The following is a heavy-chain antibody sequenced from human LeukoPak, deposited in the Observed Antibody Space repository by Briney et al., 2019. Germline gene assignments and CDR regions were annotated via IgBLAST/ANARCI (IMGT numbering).Heavy chain of an antibody. CDR2: IGTAGDT. CDR3: ARAAAGTDYYYYYMDV. CDR1: GFTFSSYD. V-gene: IGHV3-13*01. Sequence: GGSLGLSCAASGFTFSSYDMHWVRQATGKGLEWVSAIGTAGDTYYPGSVKGRLTISRENAKNSLYLQMNSLRAGDTAVYYCARAAAGTDYYYYYMDVWGKGTTVTVSS. D-gene: IGHD6-13*01. J-gene: IGHJ6*03.